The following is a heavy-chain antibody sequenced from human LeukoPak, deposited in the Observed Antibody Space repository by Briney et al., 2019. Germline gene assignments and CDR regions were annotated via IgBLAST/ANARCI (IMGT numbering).Heavy chain of an antibody. CDR3: AREATIVVVPAAKLGQGWFDP. V-gene: IGHV1-46*01. Sequence: EASVKVSCKASGYTFTSYYMHWVRQAPGQGLEWMGIINPSGGSTSYAQKFQGRVTMTRDTSTSTVYMGLSSLRSEDTAVYYCAREATIVVVPAAKLGQGWFDPWGQGTLVTVSS. D-gene: IGHD2-2*01. CDR2: INPSGGST. CDR1: GYTFTSYY. J-gene: IGHJ5*02.